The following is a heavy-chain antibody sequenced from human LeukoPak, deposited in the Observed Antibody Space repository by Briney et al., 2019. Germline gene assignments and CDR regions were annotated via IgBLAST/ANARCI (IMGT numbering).Heavy chain of an antibody. CDR2: IYSGGST. CDR3: ARIRRYFDWLLDY. J-gene: IGHJ4*02. CDR1: GFTVSSNY. V-gene: IGHV3-53*01. Sequence: GGSLRLSCAASGFTVSSNYMSWVRQAPGKGLEWVSVIYSGGSTCYADSVKGRFTISRDNSKNTLYLQMNSLRAEDTAVHYCARIRRYFDWLLDYWGQGTLVTVSS. D-gene: IGHD3-9*01.